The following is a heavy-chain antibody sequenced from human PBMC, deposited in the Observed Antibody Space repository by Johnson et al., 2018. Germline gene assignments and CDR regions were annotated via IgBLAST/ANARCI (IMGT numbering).Heavy chain of an antibody. CDR2: ISSSTSYI. CDR3: AKAPVGWLGEGAEYFQH. Sequence: VQLVESGGGLVKPGGSLRLSCAASGFTFSSYSMNWVRQAPGTGLEWVSSISSSTSYIYDADSVKGRFTFSRDKAKNPLYLQMKSLRAEDTALDDCAKAPVGWLGEGAEYFQHWGQGTLVTVCS. J-gene: IGHJ1*01. CDR1: GFTFSSYS. V-gene: IGHV3-21*04. D-gene: IGHD3-3*01.